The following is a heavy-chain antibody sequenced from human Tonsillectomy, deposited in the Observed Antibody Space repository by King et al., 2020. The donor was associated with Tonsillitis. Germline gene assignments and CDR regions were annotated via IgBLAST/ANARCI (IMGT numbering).Heavy chain of an antibody. CDR3: ARRLTGYSSGWFEDNWFDP. D-gene: IGHD6-19*01. Sequence: QLQESSPGLVKPSETLSLTCTVSGGSISSYYWSWIRQPPGKGLEWIGYIYYSGSTNYNPSLKSRVTISVDTSKNQFSLKLSSVTAADTAVYYCARRLTGYSSGWFEDNWFDPWGQGTLVTVSS. J-gene: IGHJ5*02. V-gene: IGHV4-59*01. CDR1: GGSISSYY. CDR2: IYYSGST.